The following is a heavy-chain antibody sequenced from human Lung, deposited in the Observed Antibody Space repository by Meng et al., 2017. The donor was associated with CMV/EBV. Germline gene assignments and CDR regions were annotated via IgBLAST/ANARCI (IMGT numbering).Heavy chain of an antibody. CDR2: IYHSGST. CDR3: ARDGAAGPANYYYYYGMDF. D-gene: IGHD6-13*01. Sequence: SETLSLXXAVPGGSIGSSNWWSWVRQPPGKGLEWIGEIYHSGSTNYNPSLKSRVTISVDKSKNQFSLKLSSVTAADTAVYYCARDGAAGPANYYYYYGMDFWGQGXTVTVSS. J-gene: IGHJ6*02. V-gene: IGHV4-4*02. CDR1: GGSIGSSNW.